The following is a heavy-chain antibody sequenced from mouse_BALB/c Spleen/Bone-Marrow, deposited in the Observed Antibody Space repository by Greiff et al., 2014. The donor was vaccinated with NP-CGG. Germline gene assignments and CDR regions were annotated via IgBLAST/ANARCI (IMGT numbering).Heavy chain of an antibody. J-gene: IGHJ4*01. D-gene: IGHD1-1*01. Sequence: VQRVESGPGLVAPSQSLPITCTVSGSSFSSYGVSWVRQPPGKGLEWLGVIWGDGSINYHSALISRLSISKNNSKSQVFLKLNSLQTDDTATYYCAKTNRYGYAMDYWGQGTSVTVSS. CDR3: AKTNRYGYAMDY. CDR2: IWGDGSI. CDR1: GSSFSSYG. V-gene: IGHV2-3*01.